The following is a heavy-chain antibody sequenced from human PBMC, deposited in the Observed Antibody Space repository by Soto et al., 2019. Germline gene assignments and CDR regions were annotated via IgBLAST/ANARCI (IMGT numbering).Heavy chain of an antibody. D-gene: IGHD2-21*01. J-gene: IGHJ4*02. CDR2: IYTSGST. CDR3: AVDYGGNCFDY. CDR1: GGSISVYY. Sequence: SETLSLTCTVSGGSISVYYWGWIRQPAGKGLEWIGRIYTSGSTNYNPSLKSRVTVSADTSTNQLFLKLSSVTAADTAVYYCAVDYGGNCFDYWGQGTLVTVSS. V-gene: IGHV4-4*07.